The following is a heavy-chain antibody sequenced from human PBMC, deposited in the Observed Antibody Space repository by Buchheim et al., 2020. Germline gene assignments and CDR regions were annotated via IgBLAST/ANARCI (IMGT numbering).Heavy chain of an antibody. J-gene: IGHJ5*02. Sequence: EVQLVESGGGLVKPGGSLRLSCAASGFTFSNYPMSWVRQAPGKGLEWVSATGDNGETTYYPDSVKGRFTISRDNSRTILFLQMINLRTEDTAIYYCARHVETTGPRGFDPWGQGTL. CDR1: GFTFSNYP. D-gene: IGHD1-1*01. CDR3: ARHVETTGPRGFDP. CDR2: TGDNGETT. V-gene: IGHV3-23*04.